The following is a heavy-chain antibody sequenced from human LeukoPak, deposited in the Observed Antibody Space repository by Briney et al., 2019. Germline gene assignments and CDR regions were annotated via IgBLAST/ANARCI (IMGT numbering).Heavy chain of an antibody. J-gene: IGHJ3*02. Sequence: SVKVSCKASGFTFTNSAMQWVRQARGQRLEWIGWIVVGSGNTNYAQKFQERVTITRDMSTSTAYMELSSLRSEDTAVYYCAAESKGAFDIWGQGTMVTVSS. CDR2: IVVGSGNT. CDR1: GFTFTNSA. D-gene: IGHD4-11*01. V-gene: IGHV1-58*02. CDR3: AAESKGAFDI.